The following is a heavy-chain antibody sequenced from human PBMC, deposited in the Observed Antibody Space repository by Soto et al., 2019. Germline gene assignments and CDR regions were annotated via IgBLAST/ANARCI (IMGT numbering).Heavy chain of an antibody. CDR2: IIPIFGTA. Sequence: EASVKVSCKASGGTFSSYAISWVRQAPGQGLEWMGGIIPIFGTANYAQKFQGRVTITADESTSTAYMELSSLRSEDTAVYYCARGRLDMADRIVGAMLLDYWGQGTLVTVSS. J-gene: IGHJ4*02. CDR3: ARGRLDMADRIVGAMLLDY. D-gene: IGHD1-26*01. CDR1: GGTFSSYA. V-gene: IGHV1-69*13.